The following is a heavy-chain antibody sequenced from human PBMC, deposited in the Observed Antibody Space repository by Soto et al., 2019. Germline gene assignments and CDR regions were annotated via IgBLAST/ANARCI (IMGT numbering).Heavy chain of an antibody. CDR2: ISYDGSNK. J-gene: IGHJ4*02. CDR3: ARDISSGWYVDY. D-gene: IGHD6-19*01. V-gene: IGHV3-30-3*01. Sequence: QVQLVESGGGVVQPGRSLRLSCAASGFTFSSYAMHWVRQAPGKGLEWVAVISYDGSNKYYADSVKGRFTISRDNSKNTLYLQRTSLRAEDTAVYYCARDISSGWYVDYWGQGTLVTVSS. CDR1: GFTFSSYA.